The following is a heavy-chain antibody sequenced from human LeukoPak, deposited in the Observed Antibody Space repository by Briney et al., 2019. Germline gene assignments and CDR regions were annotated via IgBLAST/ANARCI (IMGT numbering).Heavy chain of an antibody. CDR2: IIPILGIA. Sequence: TSVKVSCKASGGTFSSYAISWVRQAPGQGLEWMGRIIPILGIANYAQKFQGRVTITADKSTSTAYMELSSLRSEDTAVYYCASAATIKYSRLGYWGQGTLVTVSS. CDR1: GGTFSSYA. D-gene: IGHD5-18*01. CDR3: ASAATIKYSRLGY. V-gene: IGHV1-69*04. J-gene: IGHJ4*02.